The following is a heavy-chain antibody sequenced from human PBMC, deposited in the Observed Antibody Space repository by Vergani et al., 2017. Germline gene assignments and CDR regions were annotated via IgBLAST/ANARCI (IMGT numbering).Heavy chain of an antibody. CDR2: IYYSGST. CDR3: ASVRAHNSASYYYYYMDV. J-gene: IGHJ6*03. CDR1: GGSISSGGYY. D-gene: IGHD2/OR15-2a*01. V-gene: IGHV4-31*03. Sequence: QVQLQESGPGLVKPSQTLSLTCTVSGGSISSGGYYWSWIRQHPGKGLEWIGYIYYSGSTYYNPPLKSRVTISVDTSKNQFSLKLSSVTAADTAVYYCASVRAHNSASYYYYYMDVWDRGTTVTVSS.